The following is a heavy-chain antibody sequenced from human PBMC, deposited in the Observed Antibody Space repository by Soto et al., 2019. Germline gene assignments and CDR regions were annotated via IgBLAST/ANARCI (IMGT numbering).Heavy chain of an antibody. CDR2: ISSSSSTI. V-gene: IGHV3-48*02. D-gene: IGHD2-2*01. CDR1: GFTFSSYS. J-gene: IGHJ6*02. CDR3: ARVRSSSTSYYYYYGMDV. Sequence: PGGSLRLSCAASGFTFSSYSMNWVRQAPGKGLEWVSYISSSSSTIYYADSVKGRFTISRDNAKNSLYLQMSSLRDEDTAVYYCARVRSSSTSYYYYYGMDVWGQGTTVTVSS.